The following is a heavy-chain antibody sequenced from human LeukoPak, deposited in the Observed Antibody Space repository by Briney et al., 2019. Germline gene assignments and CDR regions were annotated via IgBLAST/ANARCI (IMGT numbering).Heavy chain of an antibody. J-gene: IGHJ4*02. CDR3: ARGSQDLGDYIDY. CDR2: VFLSGNT. Sequence: KPSETLSLTCTVSTGSVSSDTFYWTWIRQPAGKGLEWIGRVFLSGNTNYNPSVESRVTISVDTSKSQFSLRLSSVTAADTAVYYCARGSQDLGDYIDYWGQGILVTVSS. V-gene: IGHV4-61*02. CDR1: TGSVSSDTFY. D-gene: IGHD1-26*01.